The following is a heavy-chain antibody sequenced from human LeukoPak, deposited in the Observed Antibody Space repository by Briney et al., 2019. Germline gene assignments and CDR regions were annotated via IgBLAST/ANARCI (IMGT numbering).Heavy chain of an antibody. Sequence: RASVKVSCKASGYTFTNYDINWVRQAPGQGLEWLGWMNPYSGNTGYAQKFQGRVTITRDTSASTAYMELSSLRSEDTAVYYCALGHDYGDENWGPEGLYFQHWGQGTLVTVSS. CDR2: MNPYSGNT. D-gene: IGHD4-17*01. CDR1: GYTFTNYD. J-gene: IGHJ1*01. CDR3: ALGHDYGDENWGPEGLYFQH. V-gene: IGHV1-8*03.